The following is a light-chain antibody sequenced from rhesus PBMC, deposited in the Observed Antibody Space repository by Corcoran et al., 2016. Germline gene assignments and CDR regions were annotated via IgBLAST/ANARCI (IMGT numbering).Light chain of an antibody. J-gene: IGLJ3*01. CDR3: SSYSSSAHVV. CDR2: EVN. Sequence: QAALTQSPSVSGSPGQSVAISCSGTSSDIGDYDRVSWYQQHPGKAPKLMIYEVNKRPLGISDRFSGSKSGNMASLTISGLQAEDEADYYCSSYSSSAHVVFGGGTRLTAL. V-gene: IGLV2-13*02. CDR1: SSDIGDYDR.